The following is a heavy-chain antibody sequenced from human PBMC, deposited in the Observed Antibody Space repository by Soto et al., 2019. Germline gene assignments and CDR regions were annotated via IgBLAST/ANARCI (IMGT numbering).Heavy chain of an antibody. CDR3: ARVVAIPGYPDN. CDR1: GGTFSSYA. Sequence: QVQLMQSGAEVRQPASSVKVSCKTSGGTFSSYAISWVRQAPGQGLEWMGGIVPIVDTSTYAQKFQGRVTITADESTSTVYMELSSLRSDDTAVYYCARVVAIPGYPDNWGQGTLVTVSS. D-gene: IGHD5-12*01. J-gene: IGHJ4*02. V-gene: IGHV1-69*12. CDR2: IVPIVDTS.